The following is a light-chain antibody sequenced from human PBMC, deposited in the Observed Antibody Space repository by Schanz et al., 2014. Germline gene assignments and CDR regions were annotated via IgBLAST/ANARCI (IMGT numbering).Light chain of an antibody. V-gene: IGLV1-40*01. Sequence: QSVLTQPPSVSGAPGQRVTISCTGTGSNVGAGSDVNWYQQLPTTAPKLLIYNNTNRPSGVPDRFSGSKSGTSASLAITGLQAEDEADYYCQSYDNSLSGWVFGGGTKLTVL. CDR3: QSYDNSLSGWV. CDR2: NNT. J-gene: IGLJ3*02. CDR1: GSNVGAGSD.